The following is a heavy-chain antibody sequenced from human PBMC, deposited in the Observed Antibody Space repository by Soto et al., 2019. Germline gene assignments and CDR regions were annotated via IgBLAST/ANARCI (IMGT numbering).Heavy chain of an antibody. V-gene: IGHV4-59*08. D-gene: IGHD6-19*01. CDR3: ARRSGSGWTDY. Sequence: QVQLQESGPGLVKPSETLSLTCAVSGVSISSYYWNWIRQPPGKGLEWIGYINYSGSTNYNPPLKGRVTISIDTSKNQSSLKLSSVTAADTAIYYCARRSGSGWTDYWGQGTLVTVSS. J-gene: IGHJ4*02. CDR1: GVSISSYY. CDR2: INYSGST.